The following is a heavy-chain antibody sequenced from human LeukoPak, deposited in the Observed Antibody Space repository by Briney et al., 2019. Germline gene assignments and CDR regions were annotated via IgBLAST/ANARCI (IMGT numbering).Heavy chain of an antibody. D-gene: IGHD3-3*01. J-gene: IGHJ6*04. Sequence: KPTETLSLTCTVSGGSISSSSYYWGWIRQPPGKGLEWIGEINHSGSTNYNPSLKSRVTISVDTSKNQFSLKLSSVTAADTAVYYCARVFPVLRFLEWLPADVWGKGTTVTVSS. V-gene: IGHV4-39*07. CDR3: ARVFPVLRFLEWLPADV. CDR1: GGSISSSSYY. CDR2: INHSGST.